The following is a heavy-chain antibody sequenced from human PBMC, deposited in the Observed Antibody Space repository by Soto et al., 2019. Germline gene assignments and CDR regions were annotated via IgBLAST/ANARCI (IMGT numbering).Heavy chain of an antibody. Sequence: ASVKVSCKASGGTFSTFGISWVRQAPGQGLEWMGGIIPFFGTARYSQKFEDRITTTADESTNTVYMDLRSLTSEDTAIYYCAKSAPMDAGDKYYYDFWGQGALVTVSS. CDR2: IIPFFGTA. J-gene: IGHJ4*02. CDR1: GGTFSTFG. V-gene: IGHV1-69*13. D-gene: IGHD4-17*01. CDR3: AKSAPMDAGDKYYYDF.